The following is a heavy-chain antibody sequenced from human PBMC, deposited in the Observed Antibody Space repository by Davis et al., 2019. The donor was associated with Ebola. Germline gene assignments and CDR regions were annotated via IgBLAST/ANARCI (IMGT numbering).Heavy chain of an antibody. CDR2: IYYSGYT. CDR1: GGSIGSFY. V-gene: IGHV4-59*01. J-gene: IGHJ4*02. CDR3: ARAGAAAGTFDY. D-gene: IGHD6-25*01. Sequence: PSETLSLTCTVSGGSIGSFYWGWIRQPPGKGLEWIGYIYYSGYTNYNPSLRSRVTISVDTAKNQFSLKLTSVTTADTAVYYCARAGAAAGTFDYWGQGTLVTVSS.